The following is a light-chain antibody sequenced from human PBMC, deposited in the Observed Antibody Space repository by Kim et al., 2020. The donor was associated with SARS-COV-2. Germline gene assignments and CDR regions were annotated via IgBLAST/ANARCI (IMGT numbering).Light chain of an antibody. Sequence: GSPGQTASITCSGDKLGDKYACWYQQKPGQSPVLVIYEDSKRPSGIPERFSGSNSGNTATLTISGTQAMDEADYYCQAWDSSTAVFGGGTQLTVL. J-gene: IGLJ2*01. CDR1: KLGDKY. CDR2: EDS. CDR3: QAWDSSTAV. V-gene: IGLV3-1*01.